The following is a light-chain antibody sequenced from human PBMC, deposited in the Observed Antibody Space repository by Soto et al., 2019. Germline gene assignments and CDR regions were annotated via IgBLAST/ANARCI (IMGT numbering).Light chain of an antibody. CDR2: DDR. Sequence: SYELTQAPSVSGAPGQRARITCAGNKLADKSVHWYQQKPGQAPGLVVYDDRDRPSGVPERFSGTNSDNVAALTIFRVEAGDEAEYFCQVWESDSDHWVFGGGTKLTVL. CDR1: KLADKS. V-gene: IGLV3-21*02. J-gene: IGLJ3*02. CDR3: QVWESDSDHWV.